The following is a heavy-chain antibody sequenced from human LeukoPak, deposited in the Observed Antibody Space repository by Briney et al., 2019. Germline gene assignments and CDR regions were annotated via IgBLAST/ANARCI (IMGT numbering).Heavy chain of an antibody. Sequence: ASVKVSCKASGYTFTNYYMHWVRQAPGQGLEWMGIINPSGASTSYAQKFQGGVTMTRDTSTSTVYMELSSLRSEDTAVYYCARARVVVTATPSDYWGQGTLVTVSS. V-gene: IGHV1-46*01. CDR2: INPSGAST. CDR3: ARARVVVTATPSDY. D-gene: IGHD2-21*02. CDR1: GYTFTNYY. J-gene: IGHJ4*02.